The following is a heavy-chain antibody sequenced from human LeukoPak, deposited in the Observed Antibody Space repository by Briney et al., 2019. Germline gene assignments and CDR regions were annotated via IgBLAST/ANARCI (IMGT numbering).Heavy chain of an antibody. CDR3: ARWGRTYNILTGYSY. D-gene: IGHD3-9*01. J-gene: IGHJ4*02. CDR2: ISSRSNTI. CDR1: GLTFSDYY. V-gene: IGHV3-11*01. Sequence: GGSLRLSCAASGLTFSDYYMSWIRQAPGKGLEWVSYISSRSNTIYYADSVKGRFTISRDNAKNSLYLHMNSLRSEDTAVYYCARWGRTYNILTGYSYWGQGTLVTVSS.